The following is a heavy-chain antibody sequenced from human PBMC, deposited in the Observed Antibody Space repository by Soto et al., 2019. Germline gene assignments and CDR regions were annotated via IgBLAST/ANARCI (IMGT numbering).Heavy chain of an antibody. J-gene: IGHJ6*02. D-gene: IGHD6-13*01. CDR3: SKDPGYSSPSSAGRLGMDV. Sequence: QVQLVESGGGVVQPGRSLRLSCAASGFTFSDYGMHWVRQAPGKGLEWVALISYHGSTEHYADSVKGRFTISRDNSKNTLYLHSNSLRAAETAVYYCSKDPGYSSPSSAGRLGMDVWGQGTTVTVSS. CDR2: ISYHGSTE. V-gene: IGHV3-30*18. CDR1: GFTFSDYG.